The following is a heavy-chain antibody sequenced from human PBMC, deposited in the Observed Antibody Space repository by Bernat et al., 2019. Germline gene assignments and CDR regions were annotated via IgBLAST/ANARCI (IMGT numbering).Heavy chain of an antibody. CDR3: ARPYGSGYYFGY. D-gene: IGHD3-22*01. CDR2: IWYDGSNK. CDR1: GFTFSSYG. V-gene: IGHV3-33*01. Sequence: QVQLVESGGGVVQPGRSLRLSCAASGFTFSSYGMHWVRQAPGKGLEWVAVIWYDGSNKYYADSVKGRFTISRDNSKNTLYLQKNSLRAEDTAVYYCARPYGSGYYFGYWGQGTLVTVSS. J-gene: IGHJ4*02.